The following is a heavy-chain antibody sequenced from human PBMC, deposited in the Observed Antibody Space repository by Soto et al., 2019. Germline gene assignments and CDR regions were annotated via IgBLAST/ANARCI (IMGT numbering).Heavy chain of an antibody. V-gene: IGHV3-7*05. CDR2: IKQDGSEK. CDR1: GFTFSSYL. CDR3: ASWVALADSVWRLFDY. Sequence: GGSLRLSCAASGFTFSSYLMSWVRQAPGKGLEWVANIKQDGSEKYYVDSVKGRFTISRDNAKNSLYLQMNSLRAEDTAVYYCASWVALADSVWRLFDYWGQGTLVTVSS. D-gene: IGHD6-19*01. J-gene: IGHJ4*02.